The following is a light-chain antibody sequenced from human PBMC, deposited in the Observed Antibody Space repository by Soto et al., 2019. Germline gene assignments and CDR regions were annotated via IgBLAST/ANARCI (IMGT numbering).Light chain of an antibody. Sequence: EIVMTQSPDTLSVSPGERATVSCRASQSVSSNLAWYQQRPGQAPRLLIYDASTRATGIPARFSGSGSGTEFTLTISSLQSEDFAVYYCQQYVKWPPYTFGQGTKLEIK. CDR1: QSVSSN. V-gene: IGKV3-15*01. CDR3: QQYVKWPPYT. CDR2: DAS. J-gene: IGKJ2*01.